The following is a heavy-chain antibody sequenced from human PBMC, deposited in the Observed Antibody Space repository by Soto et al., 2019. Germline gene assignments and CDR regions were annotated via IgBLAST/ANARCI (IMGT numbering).Heavy chain of an antibody. D-gene: IGHD5-18*01. CDR3: ARGRGYSYGLDP. CDR2: ISYSGTT. J-gene: IGHJ5*02. V-gene: IGHV4-30-4*01. Sequence: SETLSLTCTVSGDSISSNNNYWSWILQPPGEGLEWIGFISYSGTTSYSPSLKSRVAISLDTSKNQFSLSLSSVTAADTAVYYCARGRGYSYGLDPWGQGTLVTVSS. CDR1: GDSISSNNNY.